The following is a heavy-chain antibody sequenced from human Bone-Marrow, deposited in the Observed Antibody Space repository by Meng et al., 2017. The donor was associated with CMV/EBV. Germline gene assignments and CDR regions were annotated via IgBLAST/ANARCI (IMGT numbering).Heavy chain of an antibody. V-gene: IGHV3-7*01. D-gene: IGHD5-18*01. CDR3: ARYSRRIQLSWVTDAFDI. CDR1: GFTFSSYW. J-gene: IGHJ3*02. Sequence: GGSLRLSCAASGFTFSSYWMSWVRQAPGKGLEWVANIKQDGSEKYYVDSVKGRFTISRDNAKNSLYLQMNSLRAEDTAVYYCARYSRRIQLSWVTDAFDIWGQGTMVTVSS. CDR2: IKQDGSEK.